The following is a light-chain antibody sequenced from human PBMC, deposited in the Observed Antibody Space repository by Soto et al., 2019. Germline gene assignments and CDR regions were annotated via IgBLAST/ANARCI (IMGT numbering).Light chain of an antibody. Sequence: DIQLTQSPSFLSASEGDRVTITCRASQGISSYLAWYQQKPGKAPKLLMYAASTLQRGAPSRFSGSGSGTEFTLAISSLQPEDFATYYCQQFNDYPITFGQGTRLEIK. CDR3: QQFNDYPIT. CDR2: AAS. V-gene: IGKV1-9*01. CDR1: QGISSY. J-gene: IGKJ5*01.